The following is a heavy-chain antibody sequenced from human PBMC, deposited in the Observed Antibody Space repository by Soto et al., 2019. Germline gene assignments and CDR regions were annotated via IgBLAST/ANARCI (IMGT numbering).Heavy chain of an antibody. J-gene: IGHJ4*02. Sequence: AGGSLRLSCTASGFTLSQFGMHWVRQIPGKGLEWVSAISGSGGSTYYADSVKGRFTISRDNSKNTLYLQMNSLRAEDTAVYYCANSKGPRAPPIDYWGQGTLVNVSS. CDR3: ANSKGPRAPPIDY. V-gene: IGHV3-23*01. CDR1: GFTLSQFG. CDR2: ISGSGGST.